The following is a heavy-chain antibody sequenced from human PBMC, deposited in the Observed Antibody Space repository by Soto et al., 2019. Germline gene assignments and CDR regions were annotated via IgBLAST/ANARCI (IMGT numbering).Heavy chain of an antibody. J-gene: IGHJ3*01. V-gene: IGHV3-30*18. CDR2: ISNDGSDK. Sequence: QVQLVESGGGVVQPGRSLRLSCAASGFTFNNYGMHRVRQAPGKGLEWVATISNDGSDKYYADSVKGRLTISRDNSKNTVYLQMNSLRAEETAVYYCAKDQGIAASHGIDWGQGTMVTVSS. CDR1: GFTFNNYG. CDR3: AKDQGIAASHGID. D-gene: IGHD6-13*01.